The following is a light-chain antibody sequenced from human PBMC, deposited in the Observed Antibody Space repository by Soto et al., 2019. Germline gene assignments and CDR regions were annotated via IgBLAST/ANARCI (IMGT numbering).Light chain of an antibody. J-gene: IGKJ4*01. CDR1: QSVSSN. Sequence: EIVLTQSPVTLSLSPGERATLSCGASQSVSSNLAWYQQKPGQAPRLLIYGASTRATGIPARFSGSGSGTEFTLTISSLQSEDFAVYYCQRYNNWPLTFGGGTKV. CDR2: GAS. CDR3: QRYNNWPLT. V-gene: IGKV3-15*01.